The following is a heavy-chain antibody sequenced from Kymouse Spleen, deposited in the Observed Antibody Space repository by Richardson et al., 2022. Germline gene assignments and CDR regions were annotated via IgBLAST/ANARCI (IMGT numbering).Heavy chain of an antibody. Sequence: QVQLVESGGGVVQPGRSLRLSCAASGFTFSSYGMHWVRQAPGKGLEWVAVISYDGSNKYYADSVKGRFTISRDNSKNTLYLQMNSLRAEDTAVYYCARENGGYSGYDWGYYYYGMDVWGQGTTVTVSS. D-gene: IGHD5-12*01. V-gene: IGHV3-30*18. CDR3: ARENGGYSGYDWGYYYYGMDV. CDR2: ISYDGSNK. CDR1: GFTFSSYG. J-gene: IGHJ6*02.